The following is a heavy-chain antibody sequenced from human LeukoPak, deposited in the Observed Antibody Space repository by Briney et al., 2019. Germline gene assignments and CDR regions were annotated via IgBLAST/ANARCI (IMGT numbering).Heavy chain of an antibody. CDR1: GFTFDDYA. J-gene: IGHJ4*02. CDR3: AKVRGKYSSHFFFDY. V-gene: IGHV3-9*01. D-gene: IGHD6-19*01. Sequence: GRSLRLSCAGSGFTFDDYAMHWVRQAPGKGLEWLSIISYNGGFIDYADSVKGRFTISRDNAKNSLYLQLDSLRAEDTAIYYCAKVRGKYSSHFFFDYWGKGTLVTVSS. CDR2: ISYNGGFI.